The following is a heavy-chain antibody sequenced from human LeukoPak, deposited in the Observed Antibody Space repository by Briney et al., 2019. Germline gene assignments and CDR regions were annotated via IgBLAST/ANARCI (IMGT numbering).Heavy chain of an antibody. CDR1: GFTFSDHY. Sequence: GGSLRLSCAASGFTFSDHYMDWVRQAPGKGLEWVGRTGNKANSYTTEYAASVKGRFTISRDDSKNSLYLQMNSLKTEDTAVYYCARGRDYFDYWGQGTLVTVSS. V-gene: IGHV3-72*01. CDR3: ARGRDYFDY. CDR2: TGNKANSYTT. J-gene: IGHJ4*02.